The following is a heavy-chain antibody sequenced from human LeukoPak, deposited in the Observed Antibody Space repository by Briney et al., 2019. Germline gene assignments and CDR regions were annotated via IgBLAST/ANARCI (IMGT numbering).Heavy chain of an antibody. J-gene: IGHJ4*02. CDR3: VRGAYSSSWLNFDY. CDR2: IPYDGSNK. V-gene: IGHV3-30*04. CDR1: GFTFSSYA. D-gene: IGHD6-13*01. Sequence: DPGGSPRLSCAASGFTFSSYAMHWVRQAPGKGLEWVALIPYDGSNKYYADSVKGRFTVSRDNSKNTLYLQMNSLRAEDTAVYYCVRGAYSSSWLNFDYWGQGTLVTVSS.